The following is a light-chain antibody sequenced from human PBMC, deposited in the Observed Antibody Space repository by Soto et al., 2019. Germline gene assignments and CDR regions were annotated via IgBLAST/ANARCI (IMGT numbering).Light chain of an antibody. Sequence: QSALTQPRSVSGSPGQSVTISCTGTSSDVGGYNYVSWYQQHPGKAPKLMIYDVSKRPSGVPDRFSGSKSVNTASLTISGLQAEDEADYYCCSYARSYTYFFGTGTKLTVL. J-gene: IGLJ1*01. CDR3: CSYARSYTYF. V-gene: IGLV2-11*01. CDR1: SSDVGGYNY. CDR2: DVS.